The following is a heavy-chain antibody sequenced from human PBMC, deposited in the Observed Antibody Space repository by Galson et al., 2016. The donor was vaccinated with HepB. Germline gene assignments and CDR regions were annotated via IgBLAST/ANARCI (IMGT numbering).Heavy chain of an antibody. CDR1: GFTFSSYA. V-gene: IGHV3-23*01. CDR2: ISGSGGSK. D-gene: IGHD3-3*01. J-gene: IGHJ6*02. Sequence: SLRLSCAASGFTFSSYAMSWVRQAPGKGLEWVSAISGSGGSKYYADSVKGRFTISRDNSKNTLYLQMNSLRAEDTTVYYCAKDLGFLEWLFFDSYYYYGMDVWGQGTTVTVSS. CDR3: AKDLGFLEWLFFDSYYYYGMDV.